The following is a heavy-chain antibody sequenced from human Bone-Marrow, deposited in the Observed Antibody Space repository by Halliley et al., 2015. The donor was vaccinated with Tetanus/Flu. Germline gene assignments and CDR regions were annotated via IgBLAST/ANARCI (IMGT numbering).Heavy chain of an antibody. CDR3: GAGRGWLPDY. D-gene: IGHD6-19*01. CDR2: VYDSGNP. V-gene: IGHV4-59*03. J-gene: IGHJ4*02. Sequence: GKGLEWIGYVYDSGNPNYNPSLKGRVAISRGTSRSQFSLNLSSVAGADTAVYYCGAGRGWLPDYWGQGTLVTVSS.